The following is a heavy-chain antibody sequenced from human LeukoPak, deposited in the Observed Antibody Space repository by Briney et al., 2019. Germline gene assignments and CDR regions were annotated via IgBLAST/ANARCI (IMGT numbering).Heavy chain of an antibody. Sequence: SETLSLTCTVSGGSISSYYWSWIRQPPGKGLEWIGYIYYSGSTNYNPSLKSRVTISVDTSKNQFSLKLSSVTAADTAVYYCAASSSGWPFDYWGQGTLVTVSS. CDR3: AASSSGWPFDY. CDR1: GGSISSYY. CDR2: IYYSGST. V-gene: IGHV4-59*01. J-gene: IGHJ4*02. D-gene: IGHD6-19*01.